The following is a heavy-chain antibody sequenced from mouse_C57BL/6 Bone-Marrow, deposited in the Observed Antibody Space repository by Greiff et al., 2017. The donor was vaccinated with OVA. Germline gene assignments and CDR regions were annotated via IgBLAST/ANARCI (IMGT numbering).Heavy chain of an antibody. CDR1: GYTFTSYW. V-gene: IGHV1-69*01. Sequence: QVQLQQPGAELVMPGASVKLSCKASGYTFTSYWMHWVKQRPGQGLEWIGEIDPSDSYTNYNQKFKGKSTLTVDKSSSTAYMQLSSLTSEDSAVYYCARKGRYDYDDGSYWYFDVWGTGTTVTVSS. D-gene: IGHD2-4*01. CDR3: ARKGRYDYDDGSYWYFDV. CDR2: IDPSDSYT. J-gene: IGHJ1*03.